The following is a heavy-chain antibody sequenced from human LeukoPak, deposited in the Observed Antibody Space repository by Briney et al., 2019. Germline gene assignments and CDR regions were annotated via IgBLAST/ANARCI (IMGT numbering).Heavy chain of an antibody. CDR2: INGSGVIT. J-gene: IGHJ4*02. CDR1: EFTFSKYA. D-gene: IGHD3-16*01. Sequence: GGSLRLSCAASEFTFSKYAMNWVRQAPGKGLEWVSGINGSGVITFYADSVKGRFTISRDNSKNTLYLQMNSLRAEDTAIYYCAKDSSQGGDYFDSWGQGTLVTVSS. V-gene: IGHV3-23*01. CDR3: AKDSSQGGDYFDS.